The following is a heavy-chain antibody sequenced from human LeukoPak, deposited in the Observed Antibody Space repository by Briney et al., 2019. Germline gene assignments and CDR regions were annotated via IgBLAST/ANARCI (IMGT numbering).Heavy chain of an antibody. CDR2: ISYDGSNK. V-gene: IGHV3-30*18. J-gene: IGHJ4*02. CDR3: AKDRVRNYYDSSGHFDY. CDR1: GFTFSSYG. D-gene: IGHD3-22*01. Sequence: GGSLRLSCAASGFTFSSYGMHWVRQAPGKGPEWVAVISYDGSNKYYADSVKGRFTISRDNSKNTLYLQMNSLRAEDTAVYYCAKDRVRNYYDSSGHFDYWGQGTLVTVSS.